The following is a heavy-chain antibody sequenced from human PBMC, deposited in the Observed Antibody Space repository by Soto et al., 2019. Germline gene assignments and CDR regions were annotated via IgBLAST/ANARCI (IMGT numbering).Heavy chain of an antibody. V-gene: IGHV3-30*18. D-gene: IGHD3-22*01. CDR1: GFNFTNYG. CDR3: AKDRYDSSGYLFDY. CDR2: ISYDGSKK. Sequence: QVQLVESGGGVVQPGRSLRLSCAASGFNFTNYGIHWVRQAPGKGLEWVAIISYDGSKKYYADSVKGRFTISRDNSKSTLYLQMNSLRAEDTAVYYCAKDRYDSSGYLFDYWGQVTLVTVSS. J-gene: IGHJ4*02.